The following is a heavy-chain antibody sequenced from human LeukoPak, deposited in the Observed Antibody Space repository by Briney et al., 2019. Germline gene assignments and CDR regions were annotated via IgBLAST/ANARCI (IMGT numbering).Heavy chain of an antibody. CDR3: TTPTGSYPGGFDN. D-gene: IGHD1-26*01. CDR2: ISASHETT. J-gene: IGHJ4*02. Sequence: GGSLRLSCAASGFTFTTYAMSWLRQAPGRGLEWVSTISASHETTYSADSVKGRFTISRDNSRNTLYLQMDSLKVEDTAIYYCTTPTGSYPGGFDNWCQGTQVTVS. CDR1: GFTFTTYA. V-gene: IGHV3-23*01.